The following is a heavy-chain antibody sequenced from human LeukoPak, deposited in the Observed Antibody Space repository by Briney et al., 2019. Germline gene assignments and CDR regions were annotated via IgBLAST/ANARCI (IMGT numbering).Heavy chain of an antibody. Sequence: ASVKVSCKASGYTFTTYAMNWVRQAPGQGLEWMGWINTNTGNPTYAQGFTGRFVFSLDTSVSTAYLQISSLKAEDTAVYYCARGIRVAAALGYFDYWGQGTLVTVSS. CDR2: INTNTGNP. CDR1: GYTFTTYA. D-gene: IGHD6-13*01. CDR3: ARGIRVAAALGYFDY. J-gene: IGHJ4*02. V-gene: IGHV7-4-1*02.